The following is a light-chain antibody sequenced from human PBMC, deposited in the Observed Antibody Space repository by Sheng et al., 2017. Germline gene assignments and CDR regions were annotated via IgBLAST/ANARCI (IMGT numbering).Light chain of an antibody. Sequence: EIVLTQSPGTLSLSPGERATLSCRASQSVSSSYLAWYQQKPGQAPRLLIYGASSRATGIPDRFSGSGSGTEFTLTISRLEPDDCAVYFCQQYGTSPLTFGGGTKVEI. CDR3: QQYGTSPLT. CDR1: QSVSSSY. J-gene: IGKJ4*01. CDR2: GAS. V-gene: IGKV3-20*01.